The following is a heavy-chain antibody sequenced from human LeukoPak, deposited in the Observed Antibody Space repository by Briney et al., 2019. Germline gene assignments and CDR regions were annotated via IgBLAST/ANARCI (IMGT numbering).Heavy chain of an antibody. CDR2: ISGSGGST. V-gene: IGHV3-23*01. CDR3: AKAAYDFWSGYQYYYYGMDV. CDR1: GFTFSSYA. J-gene: IGHJ6*02. D-gene: IGHD3-3*01. Sequence: PGGSLRLSCAASGFTFSSYAMSWVRQAPGKGLEWVSAISGSGGSTYYADSVKGRFTISRDNSKNTLYLQMNSLRAEDTAVYYCAKAAYDFWSGYQYYYYGMDVWGQGTTVTVSS.